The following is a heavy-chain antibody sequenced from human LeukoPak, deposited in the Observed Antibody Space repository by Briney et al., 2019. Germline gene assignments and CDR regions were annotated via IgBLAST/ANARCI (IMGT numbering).Heavy chain of an antibody. D-gene: IGHD3-10*01. CDR3: ARETYYGSDYYFDY. V-gene: IGHV3-74*01. CDR1: GFTFSSYW. J-gene: IGHJ4*02. Sequence: PGGSLRLSCAASGFTFSSYWMHWVRHAPGKGLVWVSRINNDGRTTSDADSVKGRFTISRDNAKNTLYLQMNSLRAEDTAVYYCARETYYGSDYYFDYWGQGTLVTVSS. CDR2: INNDGRTT.